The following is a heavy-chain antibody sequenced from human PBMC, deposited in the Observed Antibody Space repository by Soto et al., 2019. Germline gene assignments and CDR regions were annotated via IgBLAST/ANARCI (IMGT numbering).Heavy chain of an antibody. Sequence: QVQLVQSGAEVKKPGASVKVSCKASGYTFTSYEINWVRQATRQGFEYLGWMNPNSGNTGYVKKFQGRVTMTRDTSMSTAYMELSSLQSEDTAVYYCARGIKYCDYSRWFDPWGPGTLVTVSS. CDR1: GYTFTSYE. V-gene: IGHV1-8*01. CDR2: MNPNSGNT. D-gene: IGHD4-17*01. J-gene: IGHJ5*02. CDR3: ARGIKYCDYSRWFDP.